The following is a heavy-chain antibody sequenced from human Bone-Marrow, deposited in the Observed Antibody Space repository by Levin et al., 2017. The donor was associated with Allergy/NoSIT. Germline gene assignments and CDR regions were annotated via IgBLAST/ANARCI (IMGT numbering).Heavy chain of an antibody. CDR2: TYYNGNT. J-gene: IGHJ6*02. Sequence: SETLSLTCIVSGGSINSTNYNWGWIRQSPGQGLEWIGSTYYNGNTYYNPSLKSRVTISIDTSKSQLSLSLRSVTAADTAVYHCARDILTGYYTYYFSGMDVWGQGTPVTVSS. CDR1: GGSINSTNYN. D-gene: IGHD3-9*01. CDR3: ARDILTGYYTYYFSGMDV. V-gene: IGHV4-39*02.